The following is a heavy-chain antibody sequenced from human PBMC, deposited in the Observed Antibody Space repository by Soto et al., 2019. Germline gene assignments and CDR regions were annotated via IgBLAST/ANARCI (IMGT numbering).Heavy chain of an antibody. CDR2: IYYSGST. CDR1: GGSISSGGYS. Sequence: PSETLSLTCAVSGGSISSGGYSWSWIRQPPGKGLEWIGYIYYSGSTYYNPSLKSRVTISVDTSKNQFSLKLSSVTAADTAVYYCARGRGITMVRADYYGMDVWGQGTTVTVSS. CDR3: ARGRGITMVRADYYGMDV. D-gene: IGHD3-10*01. V-gene: IGHV4-30-2*01. J-gene: IGHJ6*02.